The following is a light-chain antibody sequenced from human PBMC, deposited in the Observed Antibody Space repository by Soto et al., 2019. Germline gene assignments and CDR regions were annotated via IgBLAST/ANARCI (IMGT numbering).Light chain of an antibody. Sequence: DIAMTQSPATLSVATGERVTFSCRASQGVSRKLGWYQHKPGQAPRLLISGASTGVTGIPARYSGSGSGTEFTLTIRSLQSEDCAISYCQQYHTWPITFGGGTKVEIK. V-gene: IGKV3-15*01. CDR2: GAS. CDR1: QGVSRK. CDR3: QQYHTWPIT. J-gene: IGKJ4*01.